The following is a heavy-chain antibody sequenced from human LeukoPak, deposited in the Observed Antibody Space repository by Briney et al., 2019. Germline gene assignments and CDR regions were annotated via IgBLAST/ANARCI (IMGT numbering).Heavy chain of an antibody. CDR1: GGSISSGGYY. CDR3: ARFYYDSSGYGALFDY. V-gene: IGHV4-61*08. J-gene: IGHJ4*02. Sequence: SETLSLTCTVSGGSISSGGYYWGWIRQPPGKGLEWIGYIYYSGSTNYNPSLKSRVTISVDTSKNQFSLKLSSVTAADTAVYYCARFYYDSSGYGALFDYWGQGTLVTVSS. D-gene: IGHD3-22*01. CDR2: IYYSGST.